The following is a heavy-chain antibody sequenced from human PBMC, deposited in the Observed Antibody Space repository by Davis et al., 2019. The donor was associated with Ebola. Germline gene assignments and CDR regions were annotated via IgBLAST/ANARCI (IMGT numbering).Heavy chain of an antibody. CDR1: GFTFSTYC. V-gene: IGHV3-21*01. Sequence: GESLKISCAASGFTFSTYCLHWVRQAPGKGLEWVAFISATSGDTYYADSMKGRFTISRDNANSSLYLHMNSLRVEDTAVYYCASDRYRKRDYPSDLDLWGQGTLVTVSS. J-gene: IGHJ5*02. CDR2: ISATSGDT. D-gene: IGHD4-17*01. CDR3: ASDRYRKRDYPSDLDL.